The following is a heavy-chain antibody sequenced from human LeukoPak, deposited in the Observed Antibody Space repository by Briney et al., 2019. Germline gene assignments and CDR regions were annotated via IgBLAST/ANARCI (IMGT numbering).Heavy chain of an antibody. Sequence: SETLSLTCAVSGGSICSVGYSWSWIRQPPGKGLEWIGYIYHSGSTYYNPSLKSRVTISVDRSKNQFSLKLSSVTAADTAVYYCARGGATIADYWGQGTLVTVSS. CDR2: IYHSGST. D-gene: IGHD5-24*01. CDR3: ARGGATIADY. V-gene: IGHV4-30-2*01. CDR1: GGSICSVGYS. J-gene: IGHJ4*02.